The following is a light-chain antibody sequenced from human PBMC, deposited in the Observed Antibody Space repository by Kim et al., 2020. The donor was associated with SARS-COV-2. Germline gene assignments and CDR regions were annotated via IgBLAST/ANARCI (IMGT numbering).Light chain of an antibody. CDR2: GAS. CDR3: QQYGSLPLT. Sequence: DIQMTQSPSSLSASTGDRVTITCQASQDIANFLNWYQQKPGTAPNLLIYGASNLETGVPSRFSGGGSGTEFTLTITNLQPEDFATYSCQQYGSLPLTFGGGTKVGIK. CDR1: QDIANF. V-gene: IGKV1-33*01. J-gene: IGKJ4*01.